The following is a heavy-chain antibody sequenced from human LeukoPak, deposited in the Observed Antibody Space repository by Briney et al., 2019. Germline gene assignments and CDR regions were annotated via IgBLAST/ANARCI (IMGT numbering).Heavy chain of an antibody. J-gene: IGHJ4*02. CDR1: GGSISSGGYS. CDR2: IYHSGST. CDR3: ARVRGGYYFDY. D-gene: IGHD3-16*01. V-gene: IGHV4-30-2*01. Sequence: SQTLSLTCAVSGGSISSGGYSWSWIRQPPGKGLEWSGYIYHSGSTYYNPSLKSRVTISVDRSKNQFSLKLSSVTAADTAVYYCARVRGGYYFDYWGQGTLVTVSS.